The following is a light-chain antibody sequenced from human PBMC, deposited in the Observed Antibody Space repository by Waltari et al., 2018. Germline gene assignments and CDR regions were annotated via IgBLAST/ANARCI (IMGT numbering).Light chain of an antibody. CDR1: SSDGGGNNF. Sequence: QSALAQPDSVSGSAGQSITISCTGTSSDGGGNNFFSWYQQHPGKAPKLIIFDVSHRPSGVSNRFSASKSGNTASLTISGLQAEDEADYYCNSYTSSDTPYVFGTGTKVIVL. V-gene: IGLV2-14*03. CDR3: NSYTSSDTPYV. CDR2: DVS. J-gene: IGLJ1*01.